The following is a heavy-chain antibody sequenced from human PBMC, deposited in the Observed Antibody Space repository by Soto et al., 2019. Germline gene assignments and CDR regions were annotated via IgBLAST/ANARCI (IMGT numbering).Heavy chain of an antibody. CDR3: ARGIVVVNVTNALDI. D-gene: IGHD2-21*01. CDR1: GYSFTSHW. V-gene: IGHV5-51*01. CDR2: IYPGDSDT. Sequence: ESLKISCKGSGYSFTSHWIGWVRQMPGKGLDWMGIIYPGDSDTRYSPSFQGQVTISADKSITTAYLQWSSLKASDTAMYYCARGIVVVNVTNALDIWGQGTMVTVSS. J-gene: IGHJ3*02.